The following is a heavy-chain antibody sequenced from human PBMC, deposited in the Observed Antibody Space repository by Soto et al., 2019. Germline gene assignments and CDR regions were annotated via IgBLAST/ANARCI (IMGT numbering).Heavy chain of an antibody. D-gene: IGHD4-17*01. CDR2: IYYSGST. CDR1: GGSISSGDYY. CDR3: ARDNGDYDREYYWFDP. Sequence: PSETLSLTCTVSGGSISSGDYYWSWIRQPPGKGLEWIGYIYYSGSTYYNPSLKSRVTISVDTSKNQFSLKLSSVTAADTAVYYCARDNGDYDREYYWFDPWGQGTLVTVSS. V-gene: IGHV4-30-4*01. J-gene: IGHJ5*02.